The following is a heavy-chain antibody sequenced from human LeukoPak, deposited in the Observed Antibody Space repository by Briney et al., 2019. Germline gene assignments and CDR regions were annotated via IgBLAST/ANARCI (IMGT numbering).Heavy chain of an antibody. CDR2: IRYDGSNN. V-gene: IGHV3-30*02. D-gene: IGHD6-13*01. Sequence: GGSLRLSCAASGFTFSSYGMHWVRQAPGKGLEWVAFIRYDGSNNYYADSVKGRFTISRDNSKNTLYLQMNSLRAEDTAVYYCAKAPGIAAAGTKSYYFDYWGQGTLVTVSS. CDR1: GFTFSSYG. CDR3: AKAPGIAAAGTKSYYFDY. J-gene: IGHJ4*02.